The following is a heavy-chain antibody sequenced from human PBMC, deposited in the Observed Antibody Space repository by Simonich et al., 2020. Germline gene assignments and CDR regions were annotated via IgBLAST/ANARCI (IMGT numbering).Heavy chain of an antibody. CDR1: GGSFSGYY. Sequence: QVQLQQWGAGLLKPSETLSLTCAVYGGSFSGYYWSWIRQPPGKGLGWIGEINHSGRTNNNPSRKSRVKRSVDTSKNQFSLKLSSVTAADTAVYYCAMRILNYDYWGQGTLVTVSS. CDR2: INHSGRT. CDR3: AMRILNYDY. V-gene: IGHV4-34*01. J-gene: IGHJ4*02.